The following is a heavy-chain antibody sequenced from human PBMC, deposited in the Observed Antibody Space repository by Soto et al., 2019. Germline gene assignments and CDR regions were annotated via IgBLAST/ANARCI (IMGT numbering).Heavy chain of an antibody. CDR1: GFTFTNAW. CDR3: STALTTVTTLDY. Sequence: EVQLVESGGGLVKPGGSLRLSGAVSGFTFTNAWMSWVRQAPGKGLEWVGRIKSKTDGGTTDYAAPVKGRFTISRDDSINVLYLQMNSLNTEDTAVYYCSTALTTVTTLDYWGQGTLVTVSS. J-gene: IGHJ4*02. CDR2: IKSKTDGGTT. D-gene: IGHD4-17*01. V-gene: IGHV3-15*01.